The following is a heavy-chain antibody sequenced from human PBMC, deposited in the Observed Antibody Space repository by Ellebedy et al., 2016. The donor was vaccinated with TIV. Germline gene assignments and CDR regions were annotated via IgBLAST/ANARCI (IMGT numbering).Heavy chain of an antibody. CDR3: ARLWTGVSTHLDY. Sequence: MPSETLSLTCTVSGGSMTNYYWSWIRQPPGKGLEWIGNIYYIGSTNYNPSLKSRVTMTVDPSKDQFSLKLNSVTAADTALYYCARLWTGVSTHLDYWGQGTLVTVSS. J-gene: IGHJ4*02. D-gene: IGHD1-1*01. CDR2: IYYIGST. V-gene: IGHV4-59*08. CDR1: GGSMTNYY.